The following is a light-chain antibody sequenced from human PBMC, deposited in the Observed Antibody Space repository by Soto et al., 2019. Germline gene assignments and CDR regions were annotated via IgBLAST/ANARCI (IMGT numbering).Light chain of an antibody. V-gene: IGKV3-11*01. J-gene: IGKJ1*01. CDR2: DAS. CDR1: QAVSTY. Sequence: VLTQSPATLSLSPGEIATLSCRASQAVSTYVAWYQHKPGQAPRLLIYDASNRATGVPFRFSGSGSGTDFTLTVSSLEPEDFAVYYCQQRLLWPQTFGQGTKVEI. CDR3: QQRLLWPQT.